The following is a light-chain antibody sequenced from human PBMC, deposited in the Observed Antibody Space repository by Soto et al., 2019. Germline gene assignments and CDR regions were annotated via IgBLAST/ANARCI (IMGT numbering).Light chain of an antibody. Sequence: QAVVTQPPSVSAAPGRKVTISCSGSSSNIGNNYVSWYQQFPGTAPQLLIYDNNKRPSGIPDRLSGSKSGTSATLGITGLQTGDEADYYCGTWDSSLSAWVSGGGTKLTVL. CDR2: DNN. CDR3: GTWDSSLSAWV. J-gene: IGLJ3*02. V-gene: IGLV1-51*01. CDR1: SSNIGNNY.